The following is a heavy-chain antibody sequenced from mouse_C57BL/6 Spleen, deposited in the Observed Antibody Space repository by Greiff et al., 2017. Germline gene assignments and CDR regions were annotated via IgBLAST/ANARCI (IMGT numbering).Heavy chain of an antibody. Sequence: VQLQQSGAELARPGASVKMSCKASGYTFTSYTMHWVKQRPGQGLEWIGYINPSSGYTKYNQKFKDKATLTADKSSSTAYMQLSSLTSEDSAVYYCARYHYGNYIYAMDYWGQGTSVTVSS. D-gene: IGHD2-1*01. V-gene: IGHV1-4*01. CDR2: INPSSGYT. CDR3: ARYHYGNYIYAMDY. J-gene: IGHJ4*01. CDR1: GYTFTSYT.